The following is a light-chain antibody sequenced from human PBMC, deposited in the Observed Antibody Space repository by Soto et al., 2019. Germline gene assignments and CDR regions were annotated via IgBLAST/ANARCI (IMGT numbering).Light chain of an antibody. CDR3: QQRSSWYT. Sequence: EIVLTQSPATLSLSPGDRATLSCRASQNVNTFLAWYQQRPGQAPRLLIYDASNRATGIPARFSGGGSGTVFTLTISGLEPEDFAVYYCQQRSSWYTFGQGTKLEI. J-gene: IGKJ2*01. V-gene: IGKV3-11*01. CDR2: DAS. CDR1: QNVNTF.